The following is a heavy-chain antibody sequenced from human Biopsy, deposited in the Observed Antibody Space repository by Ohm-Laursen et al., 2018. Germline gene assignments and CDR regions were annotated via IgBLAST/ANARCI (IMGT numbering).Heavy chain of an antibody. CDR2: INHSGRT. D-gene: IGHD3-22*01. CDR3: VRGVDYYDPYHYYALDV. J-gene: IGHJ6*02. CDR1: GESFNGYY. Sequence: TLSLTCAVYGESFNGYYWSWIRQTPAKGLEWIGEINHSGRTNYNPSLTSRVTISVDTSKNQFSLKVRSVTAADTAVYYCVRGVDYYDPYHYYALDVWGQGTTVTVSS. V-gene: IGHV4-34*01.